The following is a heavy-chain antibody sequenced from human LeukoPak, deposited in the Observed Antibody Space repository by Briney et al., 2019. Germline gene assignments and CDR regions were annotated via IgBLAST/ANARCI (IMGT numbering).Heavy chain of an antibody. Sequence: GGSLRLSCAASGFTFSTYGMSWVRQAPGKGLEWVAIIGGSGETTIYGDSVKGRLTISRDNSKNTVYLQMNSLRAEDTAVYYCARDGRGFDYWGQGTLVTVSS. V-gene: IGHV3-23*01. CDR3: ARDGRGFDY. J-gene: IGHJ4*02. CDR2: IGGSGETT. D-gene: IGHD1-26*01. CDR1: GFTFSTYG.